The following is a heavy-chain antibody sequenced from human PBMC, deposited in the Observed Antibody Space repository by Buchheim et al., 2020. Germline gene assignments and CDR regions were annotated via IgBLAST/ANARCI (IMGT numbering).Heavy chain of an antibody. V-gene: IGHV3-48*03. CDR1: GITFSSFE. D-gene: IGHD2-15*01. Sequence: EVQLVESGGGLVQPGGSLRLSCVASGITFSSFEMNWVRQAPGKGLEWVSYISGSGSTIYYAGSVKGRFTISRDNAKNSLYLQMNSLRDEDTAVYYCARLFCSGGSCVDWGQGTL. CDR2: ISGSGSTI. J-gene: IGHJ4*02. CDR3: ARLFCSGGSCVD.